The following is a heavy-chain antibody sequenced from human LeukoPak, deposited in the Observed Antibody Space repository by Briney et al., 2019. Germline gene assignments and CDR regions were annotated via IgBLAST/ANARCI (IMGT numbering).Heavy chain of an antibody. CDR2: ISAYNGNT. V-gene: IGHV1-18*01. J-gene: IGHJ3*02. Sequence: ASVKVSCKASGYTFTSYGISWVRQAPGQGLEWMGWISAYNGNTNYAQKLQGRVTMTTDTSTSTAYMELRSLRFDDTAVYYCARDVGGAAAGPYNAFGIWGQGTMVTVSS. CDR1: GYTFTSYG. D-gene: IGHD6-13*01. CDR3: ARDVGGAAAGPYNAFGI.